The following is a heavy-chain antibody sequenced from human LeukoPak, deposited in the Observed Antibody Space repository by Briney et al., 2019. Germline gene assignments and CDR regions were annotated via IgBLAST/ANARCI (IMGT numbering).Heavy chain of an antibody. CDR2: ISGSGGST. Sequence: GGSLRLSCTASGFTFSSYAMSWVRQAPGKGLEWVSAISGSGGSTYYADSVKGRFKISRDNSKNTLYLQMNSLRADDTAVYYCAKGDRDIDYWGQGTLVTVSS. J-gene: IGHJ4*02. V-gene: IGHV3-23*01. CDR1: GFTFSSYA. CDR3: AKGDRDIDY.